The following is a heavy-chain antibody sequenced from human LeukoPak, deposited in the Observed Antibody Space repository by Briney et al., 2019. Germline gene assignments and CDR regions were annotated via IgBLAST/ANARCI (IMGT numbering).Heavy chain of an antibody. CDR1: GGSISSSSYY. CDR2: IYYSGST. CDR3: ASRYSSSWYAGDY. Sequence: PSETLSLTCTVSGGSISSSSYYWGWIRQPPGKGLEWIGSIYYSGSTYYNPSLKSRVTISVDTSKNRFSLKLSSVTAADTAVYYCASRYSSSWYAGDYWGQGTLVTVSS. D-gene: IGHD6-13*01. V-gene: IGHV4-39*01. J-gene: IGHJ4*02.